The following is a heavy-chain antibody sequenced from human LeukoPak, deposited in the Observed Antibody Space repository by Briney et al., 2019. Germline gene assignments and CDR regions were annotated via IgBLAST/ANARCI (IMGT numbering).Heavy chain of an antibody. J-gene: IGHJ5*02. CDR2: IYSGGST. D-gene: IGHD3-22*01. CDR3: ARGNFYYDSSGYVGP. V-gene: IGHV3-53*01. CDR1: GLTIGSSY. Sequence: SGGSLRLSCAASGLTIGSSYTNWVRQAPGKGLEWVSVIYSGGSTYYADSVKGRFTISRDNSKNTLYLQMNSLRAEDMAVYYCARGNFYYDSSGYVGPWGQGTLVTVSS.